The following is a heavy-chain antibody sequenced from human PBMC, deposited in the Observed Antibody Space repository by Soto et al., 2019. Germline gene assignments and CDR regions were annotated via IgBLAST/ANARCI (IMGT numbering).Heavy chain of an antibody. D-gene: IGHD6-13*01. J-gene: IGHJ4*02. CDR3: AKDRGFGKQQLYFDY. CDR1: GFTFGSYA. CDR2: ISGSGGTT. Sequence: LSCAASGFTFGSYAMSWVRQAPGKGLEWVSAISGSGGTTYYADSVKGRFTISRDNSKNTLYLQMNSLRAEDTAGYYCAKDRGFGKQQLYFDYWGQGTLVTVSS. V-gene: IGHV3-23*01.